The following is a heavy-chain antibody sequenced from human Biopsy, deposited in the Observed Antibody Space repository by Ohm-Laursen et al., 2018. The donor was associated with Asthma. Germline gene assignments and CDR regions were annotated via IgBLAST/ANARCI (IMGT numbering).Heavy chain of an antibody. CDR1: GYTFTSYA. D-gene: IGHD3-22*01. V-gene: IGHV1-3*01. Sequence: ASVKVSCKASGYTFTSYAMHWVRQAPGQRLEWMGWINAGNGNTKYSQKFQGRVTITRDTSASTAYMELSSLRSEDTAVYYCARPYYDSSGYYYENLSFDYWGQGTLVTVSS. CDR3: ARPYYDSSGYYYENLSFDY. CDR2: INAGNGNT. J-gene: IGHJ4*02.